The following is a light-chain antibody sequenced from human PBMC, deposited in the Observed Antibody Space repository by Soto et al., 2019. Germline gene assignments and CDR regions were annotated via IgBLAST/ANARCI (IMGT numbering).Light chain of an antibody. CDR1: SIDVGGYNY. CDR3: NSYTSSSTVV. J-gene: IGLJ2*01. Sequence: QSALTQPASVSGSPGQSITISCTGTSIDVGGYNYVSGYQQHPGKAPKLMIYDVSNRPSGVSNRFSGSKSGNTASLTISGLQAEDEADYYCNSYTSSSTVVFGGGTQLTVL. CDR2: DVS. V-gene: IGLV2-14*01.